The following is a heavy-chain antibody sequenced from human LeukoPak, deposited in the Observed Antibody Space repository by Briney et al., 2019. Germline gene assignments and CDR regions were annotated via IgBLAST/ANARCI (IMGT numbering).Heavy chain of an antibody. CDR1: GGSISSGDYY. V-gene: IGHV4-30-4*01. D-gene: IGHD3-10*01. Sequence: SETLSLTCTVSGGSISSGDYYWSRIRPPPGKGLEWIGYIYYSGSTYYNPSLKSRVTISVDTSKNQFSLKLSSVTAADTAVYYCAIGMVRGVIPLNWGQGTLVTVSS. J-gene: IGHJ4*02. CDR3: AIGMVRGVIPLN. CDR2: IYYSGST.